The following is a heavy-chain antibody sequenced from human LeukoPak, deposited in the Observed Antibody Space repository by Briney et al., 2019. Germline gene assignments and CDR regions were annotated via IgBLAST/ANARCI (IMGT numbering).Heavy chain of an antibody. CDR2: ISYDGTTQ. CDR1: GFTFTGYA. V-gene: IGHV3-30-3*01. J-gene: IGHJ6*02. CDR3: AKAYIVVVPAAIYYYGMDV. D-gene: IGHD2-2*01. Sequence: GGSLRLSCAASGFTFTGYAMHWVRQAPGKGLEWVSIISYDGTTQYYADSVKGRFTISRDNSKNTLSLQMNSLRSDDTAVYYCAKAYIVVVPAAIYYYGMDVWGQGTTVTVSS.